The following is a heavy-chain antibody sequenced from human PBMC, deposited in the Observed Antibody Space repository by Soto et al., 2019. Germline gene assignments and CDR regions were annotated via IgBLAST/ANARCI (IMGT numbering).Heavy chain of an antibody. CDR3: ARVSCSSTSCPRSRARYYYYGMDV. D-gene: IGHD2-2*01. Sequence: GGSLRLSCAASGFTFSSYAMHWVRQAPGKGLEWVAVISYDGSNKYYADSVKGRFTISRDNSKNTLYLQMNSLRAKDTAVYYCARVSCSSTSCPRSRARYYYYGMDVWGQGTTVTVSS. V-gene: IGHV3-30-3*01. CDR1: GFTFSSYA. CDR2: ISYDGSNK. J-gene: IGHJ6*02.